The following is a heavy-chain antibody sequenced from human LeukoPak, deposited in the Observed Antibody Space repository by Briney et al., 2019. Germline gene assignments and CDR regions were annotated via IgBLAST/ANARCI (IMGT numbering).Heavy chain of an antibody. D-gene: IGHD1-26*01. V-gene: IGHV3-20*04. Sequence: PGGSLRLSCAASGFTFDDYGMSWVRQAPGKGLEWVSGINWNGGSTGYADSVKGRFTISRDNAKNSLYLQMNSLRAEDTALYYCARRPPLGSGVSYDYWGQGTLVTVSS. CDR2: INWNGGST. J-gene: IGHJ4*02. CDR3: ARRPPLGSGVSYDY. CDR1: GFTFDDYG.